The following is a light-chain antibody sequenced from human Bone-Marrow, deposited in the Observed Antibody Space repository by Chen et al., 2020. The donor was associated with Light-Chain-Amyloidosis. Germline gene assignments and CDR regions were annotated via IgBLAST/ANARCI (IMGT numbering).Light chain of an antibody. Sequence: SYELTQPSSVSVSTGQKARITCSGDDLPTKYAYWYQQKPGQAPVLVIHRDTERPSGISERFSGSSSGTTATLTISGVQAEDEADYHCQSADSSGTYEVIFGGGTKLTVL. CDR1: DLPTKY. CDR2: RDT. J-gene: IGLJ2*01. CDR3: QSADSSGTYEVI. V-gene: IGLV3-25*03.